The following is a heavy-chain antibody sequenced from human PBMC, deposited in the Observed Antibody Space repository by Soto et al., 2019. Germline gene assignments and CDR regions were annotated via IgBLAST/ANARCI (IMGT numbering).Heavy chain of an antibody. CDR3: VMTSRSGTRFDY. Sequence: QVQLQESGPGLVKPSGTLSLTCAVSGASNTPTNLWSWLHHPPGNGLEWMGEAYHSGCTNYNPSLTSRVAMSVDKSKNQFSLKLNSVTEAYTALYYCVMTSRSGTRFDYWGQGSLVTVSS. V-gene: IGHV4-4*02. J-gene: IGHJ4*02. D-gene: IGHD1-1*01. CDR1: GASNTPTNL. CDR2: AYHSGCT.